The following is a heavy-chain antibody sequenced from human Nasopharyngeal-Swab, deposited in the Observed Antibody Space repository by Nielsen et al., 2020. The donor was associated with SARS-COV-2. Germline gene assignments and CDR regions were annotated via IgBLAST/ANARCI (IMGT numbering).Heavy chain of an antibody. CDR3: VTATDHAFDI. V-gene: IGHV3-74*01. Sequence: GESLKISCAASGFTFSSYWMHWVRQAPGKGLVWVSRINSDGSSTSYADSVKGRFTISRDNTKNSLSLQMNSLRPDDTAVYYCVTATDHAFDIWGQGTVVTVSS. CDR2: INSDGSST. D-gene: IGHD5-18*01. J-gene: IGHJ3*02. CDR1: GFTFSSYW.